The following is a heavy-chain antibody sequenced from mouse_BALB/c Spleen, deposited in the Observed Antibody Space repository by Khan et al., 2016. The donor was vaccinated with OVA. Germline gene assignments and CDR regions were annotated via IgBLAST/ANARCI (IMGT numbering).Heavy chain of an antibody. J-gene: IGHJ4*01. Sequence: EVQLQESGPGLVKPSQSLSLTCTVTGFSFTSDYAWNWIRQFPGNILEWTGFISYSGSTTSNPSLTSRISFTRDTSKDQFFLPLKSVPSEATATDYCANERGRYYALDDWGQGTTVTVSS. CDR1: GFSFTSDYA. CDR2: ISYSGST. V-gene: IGHV3-2*02. CDR3: ANERGRYYALDD.